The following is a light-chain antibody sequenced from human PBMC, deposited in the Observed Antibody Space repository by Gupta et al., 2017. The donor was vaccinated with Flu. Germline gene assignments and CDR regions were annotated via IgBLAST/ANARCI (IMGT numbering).Light chain of an antibody. CDR2: GTS. V-gene: IGKV3-20*01. CDR3: HQYKTSPYT. J-gene: IGKJ2*01. Sequence: GTLSVSPGETVTLSCTAGEDVGRNFVVWYQQKPGQAPRVLLYGTSNRAPGIPDRVSGGGSGTDFTLTINRLEPEDSALYYCHQYKTSPYTFGRGTKLEIK. CDR1: EDVGRNF.